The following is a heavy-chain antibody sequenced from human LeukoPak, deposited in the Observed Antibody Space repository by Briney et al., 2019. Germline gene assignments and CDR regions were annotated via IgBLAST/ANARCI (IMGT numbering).Heavy chain of an antibody. CDR3: ARITYDFWSGYYMPDDP. J-gene: IGHJ5*02. D-gene: IGHD3-3*01. V-gene: IGHV1-18*01. CDR2: ISIYNGNT. Sequence: ASVKVSCKPSGYTFTNYGISWVRQAPGQGLEGMGWISIYNGNTDYAQKLRGRVTMTTDTSTSTAYMELRSLRSDDTAVYYCARITYDFWSGYYMPDDPWGQGTLVTVSS. CDR1: GYTFTNYG.